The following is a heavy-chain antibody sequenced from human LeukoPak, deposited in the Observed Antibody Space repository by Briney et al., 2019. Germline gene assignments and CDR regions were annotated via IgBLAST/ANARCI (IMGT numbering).Heavy chain of an antibody. D-gene: IGHD4-17*01. Sequence: GGSLRLSCAASGFSVSNTYMSWVRQAPGKGLEWVSVIYSSGGTFYSDSVKGRFTISRDNSKNTLYLQMNSLRAEDTAVYYCARGPTVGPLTFDPWGQGTLVTVSS. V-gene: IGHV3-53*01. CDR3: ARGPTVGPLTFDP. CDR1: GFSVSNTY. J-gene: IGHJ5*02. CDR2: IYSSGGT.